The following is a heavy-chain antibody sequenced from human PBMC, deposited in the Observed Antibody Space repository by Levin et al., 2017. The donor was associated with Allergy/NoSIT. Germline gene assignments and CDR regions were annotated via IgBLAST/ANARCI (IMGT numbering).Heavy chain of an antibody. V-gene: IGHV1-18*01. CDR1: GYTFTSHG. CDR3: ALGFCFDNRCATIKTYFDN. J-gene: IGHJ4*02. Sequence: GESLKISCKASGYTFTSHGITWVRQAPGQRLEWMGWITVNNDNTYYAHDLQGRVAMTTDTSTNTAYMELMRLTSDDSAVYYCALGFCFDNRCATIKTYFDNWGQGTLVTVSS. D-gene: IGHD5-12*01. CDR2: ITVNNDNT.